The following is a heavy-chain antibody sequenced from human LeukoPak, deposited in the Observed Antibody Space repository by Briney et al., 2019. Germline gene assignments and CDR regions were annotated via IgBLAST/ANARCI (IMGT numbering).Heavy chain of an antibody. CDR1: GFTFKNYW. J-gene: IGHJ3*02. V-gene: IGHV3-74*01. CDR2: INGDGRDI. D-gene: IGHD6-19*01. Sequence: GGSLRLSCSVSGFTFKNYWMHWVRQAPGKGLVWVSRINGDGRDITYADSVKGRFAISRDNAKTTLYLQMNSLRAEDTAVYYCARGSWLARTYHAFDIWGQGTMVTVSS. CDR3: ARGSWLARTYHAFDI.